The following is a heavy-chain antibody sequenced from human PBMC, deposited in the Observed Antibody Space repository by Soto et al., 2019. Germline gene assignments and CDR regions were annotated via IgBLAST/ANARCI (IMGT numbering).Heavy chain of an antibody. CDR3: ATWHEREHAYDV. V-gene: IGHV3-53*01. D-gene: IGHD1-1*01. J-gene: IGHJ3*01. Sequence: DVQLVESGGGLMQPGASLRLSCAASGLTVSGQKYVAWVRQAPGKGLEWVSALYDVDGSFYADSVKGRFTTSSDGSKTTVYLQMNGLRPDDTAVYYCATWHEREHAYDVWGQGTTVTVSS. CDR1: GLTVSGQKY. CDR2: LYDVDGS.